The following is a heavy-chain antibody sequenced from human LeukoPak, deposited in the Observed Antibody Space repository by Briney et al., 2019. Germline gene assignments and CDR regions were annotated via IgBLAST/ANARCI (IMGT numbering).Heavy chain of an antibody. CDR2: IKQDGSEK. Sequence: PGGSLRLSCAASGFTFSSYWMSWVRQAPGKGLEWVANIKQDGSEKYYVDSVKGRFTISRDNAKNSVYLQMNSLRVEDTAVYYCARDQEAVPAGDHWGQGTLVIVSS. CDR1: GFTFSSYW. D-gene: IGHD6-19*01. V-gene: IGHV3-7*01. J-gene: IGHJ4*02. CDR3: ARDQEAVPAGDH.